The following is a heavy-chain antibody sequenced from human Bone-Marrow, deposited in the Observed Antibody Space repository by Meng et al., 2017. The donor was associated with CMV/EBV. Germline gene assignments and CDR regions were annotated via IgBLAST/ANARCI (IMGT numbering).Heavy chain of an antibody. D-gene: IGHD5-18*01. CDR1: EFTFIDLY. CDR2: ISFSGSII. J-gene: IGHJ5*02. CDR3: ARTVSYGNGGAWFDP. Sequence: SEFTFIDLYMIWIRKAPGKGLEWVSYISFSGSIIKYADSVKGRCTISRDNAENTVYLQMNSLRAEDTAMYYCARTVSYGNGGAWFDPWGQGTLVTVSS. V-gene: IGHV3-11*01.